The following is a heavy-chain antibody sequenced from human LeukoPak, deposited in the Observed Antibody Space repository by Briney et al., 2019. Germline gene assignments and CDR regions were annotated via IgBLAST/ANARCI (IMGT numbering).Heavy chain of an antibody. CDR1: GFTFSSYW. J-gene: IGHJ4*02. CDR3: ASSGGFVDWGD. CDR2: IKQDGSEK. V-gene: IGHV3-7*01. Sequence: GGSLRLSCAASGFTFSSYWMSWVRQAPGKGLEWVANIKQDGSEKYYVDSVKGRFTISRDNAKNSLYLQMNSLRAEDTAVYYCASSGGFVDWGDWGQGTLVTVSS. D-gene: IGHD3-16*01.